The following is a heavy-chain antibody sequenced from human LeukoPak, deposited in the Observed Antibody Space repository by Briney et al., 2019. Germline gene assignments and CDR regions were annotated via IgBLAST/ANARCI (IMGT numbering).Heavy chain of an antibody. CDR1: GYSIRSGYY. CDR3: ARAPYDSSGFYKFFDAFDI. Sequence: SETLSLTCTLSGYSIRSGYYWGWIRQPPGKGLEWIGIIYHSGTTYYNLSLKSRVTISVDTSKNQISLKLSSVTAADTAVYYCARAPYDSSGFYKFFDAFDIWGQGTMVTVSS. CDR2: IYHSGTT. J-gene: IGHJ3*02. D-gene: IGHD3-22*01. V-gene: IGHV4-38-2*02.